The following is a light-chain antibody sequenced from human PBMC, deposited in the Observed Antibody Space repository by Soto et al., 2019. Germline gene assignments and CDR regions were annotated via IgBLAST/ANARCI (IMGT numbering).Light chain of an antibody. CDR1: QSVGSD. CDR3: QQYGSSPLT. Sequence: EIVMTQSPATLSVSPGERATLSCRASQSVGSDLAWYQQKPGQAPRLVIYGASSRATGIPDRFSGSGSGTDFTLTISRLGPEDFAVYYCQQYGSSPLTFGGGTKVDI. J-gene: IGKJ4*01. V-gene: IGKV3-20*01. CDR2: GAS.